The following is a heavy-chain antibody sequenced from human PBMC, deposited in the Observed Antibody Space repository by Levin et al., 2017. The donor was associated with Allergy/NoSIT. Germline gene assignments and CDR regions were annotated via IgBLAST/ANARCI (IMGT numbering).Heavy chain of an antibody. V-gene: IGHV1-2*02. Sequence: ASVKVSCKASGYTFTGYYMHWVRQAPGQGLEWMGWINPNSGGTNYAQKFQGRVTMTRDTSISTAYMELSRLRSDDTAVYYCARQLARHPIWFDPWGQGTLVTVSS. CDR1: GYTFTGYY. J-gene: IGHJ5*02. D-gene: IGHD6-6*01. CDR3: ARQLARHPIWFDP. CDR2: INPNSGGT.